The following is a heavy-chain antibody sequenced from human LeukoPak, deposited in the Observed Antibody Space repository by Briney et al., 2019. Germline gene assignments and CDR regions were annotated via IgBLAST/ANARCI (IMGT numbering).Heavy chain of an antibody. CDR2: INTDGTNT. CDR3: ARGYSGTYRVDY. V-gene: IGHV3-74*01. Sequence: GGSLRLSCVASGFTFSSYWMHWVRQAPGKGLVWVSRINTDGTNTNYTDSVKGRFTISRDNAKNTMFLQMNSLRAEDTAVYYCARGYSGTYRVDYWGQGTLVTVSS. D-gene: IGHD1-26*01. J-gene: IGHJ4*02. CDR1: GFTFSSYW.